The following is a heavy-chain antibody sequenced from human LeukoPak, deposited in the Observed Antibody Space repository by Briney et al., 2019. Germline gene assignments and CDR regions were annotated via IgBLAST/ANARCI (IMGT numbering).Heavy chain of an antibody. CDR3: ARDLRFVAAAGPGRSFDY. Sequence: PGGSLRLSCAASGFTFSSYWMSWVRQAPGKGLEWVANIKQDGSEKYYVDFVKGRFTISRDNAKNSLYLQMNSLRAEDTAVYYCARDLRFVAAAGPGRSFDYWGQGTLVTVSS. V-gene: IGHV3-7*01. CDR2: IKQDGSEK. J-gene: IGHJ4*02. CDR1: GFTFSSYW. D-gene: IGHD6-13*01.